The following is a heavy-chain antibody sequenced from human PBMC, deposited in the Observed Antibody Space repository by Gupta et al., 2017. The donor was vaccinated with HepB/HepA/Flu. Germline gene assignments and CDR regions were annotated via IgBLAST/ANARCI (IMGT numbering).Heavy chain of an antibody. CDR2: ISGGGGTA. CDR3: AKDRVPATGPVYYGMDV. CDR1: GFTFNSYA. Sequence: EVQLLESGGGLVQPGGSLRLSCAASGFTFNSYAMSWVRQAPGKGLEWVSAISGGGGTAYYADSVKGRFTISRDNAKNTLYLQMNSLRVEDTAVYYCAKDRVPATGPVYYGMDVWGQGTTVTVSS. J-gene: IGHJ6*02. D-gene: IGHD1-1*01. V-gene: IGHV3-23*01.